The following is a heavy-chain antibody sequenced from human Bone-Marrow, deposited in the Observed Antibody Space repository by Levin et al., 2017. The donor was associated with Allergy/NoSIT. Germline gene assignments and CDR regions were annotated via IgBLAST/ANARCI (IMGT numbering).Heavy chain of an antibody. D-gene: IGHD3-22*01. V-gene: IGHV4-30-4*02. J-gene: IGHJ4*02. CDR1: GGSINSNNYY. CDR2: INYSGSA. Sequence: PSETLSLTCTVSGGSINSNNYYWSWIRQPPGKGLEWVGSINYSGSAYYNPSLKSRVAISVDTSKNQFSLKLTSVTAADTAVYYCARVHYYDSSGYYYYLDSWGQGALVTVSS. CDR3: ARVHYYDSSGYYYYLDS.